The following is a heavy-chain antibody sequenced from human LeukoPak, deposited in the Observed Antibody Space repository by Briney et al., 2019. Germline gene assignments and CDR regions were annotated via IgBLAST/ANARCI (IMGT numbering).Heavy chain of an antibody. CDR1: GFTLSSYW. V-gene: IGHV3-7*01. Sequence: QPGGSLRLSCAASGFTLSSYWMSWVRQAPGKGLEWVANIKQDGSDKYYVDSVKGRFTISRDNAKNSLYLQMDSLRAEDTAVYYCARGGRLPFQDALDIWGQGTMVTVSS. J-gene: IGHJ3*02. CDR3: ARGGRLPFQDALDI. CDR2: IKQDGSDK. D-gene: IGHD2/OR15-2a*01.